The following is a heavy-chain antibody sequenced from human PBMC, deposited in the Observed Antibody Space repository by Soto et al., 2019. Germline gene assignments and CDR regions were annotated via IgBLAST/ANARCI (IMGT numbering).Heavy chain of an antibody. J-gene: IGHJ6*02. CDR2: INGDYGNT. CDR1: GYTFYSHS. Sequence: QAQLVQSGAEVKKPGASVKVSCKASGYTFYSHSISWVRQAPGQGLEWMGRINGDYGNTQYAQKFRGRVTMTTDTXXXTVXTXXXXXXXXXXXLYYCARCIXXDYYSGMDGWGQGTPVTVSS. D-gene: IGHD3-10*01. V-gene: IGHV1-18*01. CDR3: ARCIXXDYYSGMDG.